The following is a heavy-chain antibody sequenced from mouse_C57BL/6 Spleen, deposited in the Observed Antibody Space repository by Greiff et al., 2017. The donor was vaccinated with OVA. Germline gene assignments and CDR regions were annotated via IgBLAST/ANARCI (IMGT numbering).Heavy chain of an antibody. D-gene: IGHD1-1*01. J-gene: IGHJ3*01. CDR3: TTKSYYGSSWFAY. CDR2: IDPEDGDP. V-gene: IGHV14-1*01. CDR1: GFNIKDYY. Sequence: VQLQQSGAELVRPGASVKLSCTASGFNIKDYYMHWVKQRPEQGLELIGRIDPEDGDPEYAPKFQGTATMTADTSSNTAYLQISSLTSEDTAVYDCTTKSYYGSSWFAYWGQGTLVTVSA.